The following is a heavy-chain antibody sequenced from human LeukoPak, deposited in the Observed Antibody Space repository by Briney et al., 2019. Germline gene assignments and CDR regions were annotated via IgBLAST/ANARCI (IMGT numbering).Heavy chain of an antibody. CDR1: GGSIGAYY. D-gene: IGHD1-7*01. CDR3: ARGIWGYNWNYVAI. V-gene: IGHV4-59*01. Sequence: SETLSLTCTVSGGSIGAYYWSWIRQPPGKGVEWIGYIYYSGTTNYNPSLKSRLTISVDTPKNQFSLKLTSVTPADTAVYYCARGIWGYNWNYVAIWGLGTLVTVSS. J-gene: IGHJ4*02. CDR2: IYYSGTT.